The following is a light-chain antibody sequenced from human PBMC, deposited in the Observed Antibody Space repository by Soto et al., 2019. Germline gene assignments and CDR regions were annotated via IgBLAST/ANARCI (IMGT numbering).Light chain of an antibody. CDR1: SSNIGSNY. V-gene: IGLV1-47*01. J-gene: IGLJ2*01. CDR3: AAGDDSLSGVV. Sequence: HSVLTQPPSASGTPGQRVTISCSGSSSNIGSNYVFWYQHLPGTAPKLLIYRNNQRPSGVPDRFSGSKSGTSASLAISGLRSEDETDYYCAAGDDSLSGVVFGGGTKLTAL. CDR2: RNN.